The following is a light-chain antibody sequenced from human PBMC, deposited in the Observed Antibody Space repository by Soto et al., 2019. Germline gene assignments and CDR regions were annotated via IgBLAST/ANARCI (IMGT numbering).Light chain of an antibody. CDR3: AAWDDSLSGVV. Sequence: QSVLTQPPSASGTPGQRVTISCSGSSSNIGGNYVYWYQQLPGRAPKLLIYRNNQRPSGAPDRFSGSKSGTSASLAISGLRSEDEAHYYCAAWDDSLSGVVFGGGTKLTVL. CDR2: RNN. J-gene: IGLJ2*01. V-gene: IGLV1-47*01. CDR1: SSNIGGNY.